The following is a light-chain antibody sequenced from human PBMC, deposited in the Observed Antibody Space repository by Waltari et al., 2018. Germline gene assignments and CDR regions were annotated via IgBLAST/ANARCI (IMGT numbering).Light chain of an antibody. CDR1: QDIQSW. Sequence: DIQMTQSPSSVSASVGDRVTIACRASQDIQSWLGWYQQKPGRAPKLLIYGASNLNPGVPSRFSGSGSGTHFTLTISNLQPDDFASYFCQQADSSPVTFGGGTKVDMK. CDR2: GAS. V-gene: IGKV1-12*01. CDR3: QQADSSPVT. J-gene: IGKJ4*01.